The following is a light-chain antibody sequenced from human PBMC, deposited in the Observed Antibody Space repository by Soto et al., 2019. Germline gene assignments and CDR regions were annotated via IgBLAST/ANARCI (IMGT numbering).Light chain of an antibody. J-gene: IGKJ2*01. Sequence: DIQMTQSPSTLSASVGDRVSITCRASHSIGTWLAWHQQKPGKAPKSLINKSSNLETVVPSRFNGSGSGTEITLTIRRLQHDDFATYFCQRYHTYPYTFGQGTKLEIK. CDR3: QRYHTYPYT. CDR1: HSIGTW. CDR2: KSS. V-gene: IGKV1-5*03.